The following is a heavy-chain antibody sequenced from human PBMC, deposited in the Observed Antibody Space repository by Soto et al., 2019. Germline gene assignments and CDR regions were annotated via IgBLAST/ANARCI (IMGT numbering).Heavy chain of an antibody. CDR3: ARDDSSGYYRIDY. Sequence: GGSLRLSCAASGFTFSSYSMNWVRQAPGKGLEWVSSISSSSSYIYYADSVKGRFTISRDNAKNSLYLQMNSLRAEDTAVYYCARDDSSGYYRIDYWGQGTLVTVSS. CDR2: ISSSSSYI. J-gene: IGHJ4*02. CDR1: GFTFSSYS. V-gene: IGHV3-21*01. D-gene: IGHD3-22*01.